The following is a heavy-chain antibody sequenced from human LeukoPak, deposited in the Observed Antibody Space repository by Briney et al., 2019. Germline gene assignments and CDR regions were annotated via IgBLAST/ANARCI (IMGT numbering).Heavy chain of an antibody. J-gene: IGHJ5*02. Sequence: GGSLRLSCAASGFTFSSYEMNWVRQAPGKGLEWVSYISSSGSTIYYADSVKGRFTISRDNAKNSLYLQMNSLRAEDTAVYYCARAYCSGGSCYFRWFDPWGQGTLVTDSS. CDR1: GFTFSSYE. CDR3: ARAYCSGGSCYFRWFDP. V-gene: IGHV3-48*03. D-gene: IGHD2-15*01. CDR2: ISSSGSTI.